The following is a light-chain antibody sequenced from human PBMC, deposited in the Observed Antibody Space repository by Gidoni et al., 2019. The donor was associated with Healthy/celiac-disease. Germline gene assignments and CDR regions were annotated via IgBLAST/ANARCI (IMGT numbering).Light chain of an antibody. CDR3: SSYTSSSTLS. J-gene: IGLJ1*01. CDR1: SSDVGGYNY. CDR2: EVS. V-gene: IGLV2-14*01. Sequence: QSALTQPASVSGSPGPSITISCTGTSSDVGGYNYVSWYQQHPGKAPKLMIYEVSNRPSGVSNRCSGSKSGNTASRTISGLQAEDEADYYCSSYTSSSTLSFGTGTKVTVL.